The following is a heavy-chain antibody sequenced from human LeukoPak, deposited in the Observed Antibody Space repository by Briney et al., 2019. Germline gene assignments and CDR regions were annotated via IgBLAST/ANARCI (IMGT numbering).Heavy chain of an antibody. J-gene: IGHJ4*02. D-gene: IGHD4-11*01. CDR1: GFTFSSYW. Sequence: GGSLRLSCAASGFTFSSYWMHWVRQAPGKGLVWVSRTNSDGSSTTYADSVKGRFTISRDNAKNTVYLHMSSLRAEDTAVYYCGNHDYSDYYGGQGTLVTVSA. CDR3: GNHDYSDYY. CDR2: TNSDGSST. V-gene: IGHV3-74*01.